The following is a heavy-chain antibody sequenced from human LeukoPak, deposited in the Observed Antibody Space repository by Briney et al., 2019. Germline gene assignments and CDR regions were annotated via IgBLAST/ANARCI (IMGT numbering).Heavy chain of an antibody. CDR3: ARKGVAAAGPNWFDP. Sequence: SETLSLTCTVSGGSISSSSYYWGWIRQPPGQGLEWIGSIYYSGSTYYNPSLKSRVTISVDTSKNQFSLKLSSVTAADTAVYYCARKGVAAAGPNWFDPWGQGTLVTVSS. V-gene: IGHV4-39*01. D-gene: IGHD6-13*01. CDR2: IYYSGST. CDR1: GGSISSSSYY. J-gene: IGHJ5*02.